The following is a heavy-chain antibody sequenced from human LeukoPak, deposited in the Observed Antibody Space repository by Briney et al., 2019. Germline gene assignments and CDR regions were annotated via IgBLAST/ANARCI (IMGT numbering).Heavy chain of an antibody. V-gene: IGHV3-48*03. CDR3: ASSRGSWPDYFDY. Sequence: GGSLRLSCAASGFTFSSYEMNWVRQAPGKGLEWISYISSSGSTIYYADSVKGRFTISRDNAKNSLYLQMNSLRAEDTAVYYCASSRGSWPDYFDYWGQGTLVTVSS. CDR2: ISSSGSTI. CDR1: GFTFSSYE. J-gene: IGHJ4*02. D-gene: IGHD6-13*01.